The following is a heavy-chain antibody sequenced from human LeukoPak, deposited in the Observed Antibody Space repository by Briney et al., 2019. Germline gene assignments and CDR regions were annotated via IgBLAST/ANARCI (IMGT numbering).Heavy chain of an antibody. J-gene: IGHJ4*02. D-gene: IGHD5-18*01. Sequence: SETLSLTCSVSGDSIISYYWNWLRQSPGKGLEWIGNIHHFGRTEYNSSLRSRVTMFLDSSKNQFSLKLTSVTPTDTAVYHCARGLWTQPGLVPFNYWGQGILVTVSS. CDR1: GDSIISYY. CDR2: IHHFGRT. V-gene: IGHV4-59*01. CDR3: ARGLWTQPGLVPFNY.